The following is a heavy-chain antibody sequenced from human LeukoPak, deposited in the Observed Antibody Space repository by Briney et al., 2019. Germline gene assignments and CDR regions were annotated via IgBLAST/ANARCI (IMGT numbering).Heavy chain of an antibody. J-gene: IGHJ4*02. CDR1: GYSFTSSW. D-gene: IGHD2-15*01. CDR2: IYPGDSDI. Sequence: GESPQISCEGSGYSFTSSWIGWVRRLPGKGLEWMGIIYPGDSDIRYSPSFQGQVTISADKSITTAYLQWSSLKASDTAIYYCARGLYCSGGSCRFDYWGQGTLVTVSS. V-gene: IGHV5-51*01. CDR3: ARGLYCSGGSCRFDY.